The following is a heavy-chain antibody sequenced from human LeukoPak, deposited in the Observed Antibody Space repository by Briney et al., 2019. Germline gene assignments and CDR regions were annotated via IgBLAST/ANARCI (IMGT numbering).Heavy chain of an antibody. D-gene: IGHD4-17*01. Sequence: SETLSLTCGVSGGSLSGYDWSWIRQPPGRGLEWIGDTDQNEITNYNPSLKSRVTISVDMSKNHFSLKLNSVTAADTAVYYCATEWTDGEYVDYWGQGTLVTVSS. CDR3: ATEWTDGEYVDY. CDR2: TDQNEIT. CDR1: GGSLSGYD. V-gene: IGHV4-34*01. J-gene: IGHJ4*02.